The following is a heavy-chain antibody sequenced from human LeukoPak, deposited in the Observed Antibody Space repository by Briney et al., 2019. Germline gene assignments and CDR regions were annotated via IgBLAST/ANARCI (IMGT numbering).Heavy chain of an antibody. CDR1: GFTFSSYA. CDR2: ISGSGGRT. Sequence: GGSLRLSCAASGFTFSSYAMSWVRQAPGEGLEWVSTISGSGGRTNYADSVKGRFTISRDNSKNTLYLQMNSLRAEDTAVYYCVNYPGYCSGGSCYDWFDPWGQGTLVTVSS. J-gene: IGHJ5*02. V-gene: IGHV3-23*01. CDR3: VNYPGYCSGGSCYDWFDP. D-gene: IGHD2-15*01.